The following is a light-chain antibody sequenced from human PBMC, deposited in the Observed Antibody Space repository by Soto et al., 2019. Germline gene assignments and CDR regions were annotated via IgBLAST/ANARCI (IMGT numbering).Light chain of an antibody. J-gene: IGKJ1*01. CDR3: QQYNRYWT. CDR2: AAS. Sequence: AIQLTQSPSSLSASVGDRVTITCRASQGIRNDLGWYQHKPGRAPKLLIHAASSLQSGVPSRFSGSGSETEFTLTISSLFPDDFATYYCQQYNRYWTFGQGTKVDIK. V-gene: IGKV1-6*01. CDR1: QGIRND.